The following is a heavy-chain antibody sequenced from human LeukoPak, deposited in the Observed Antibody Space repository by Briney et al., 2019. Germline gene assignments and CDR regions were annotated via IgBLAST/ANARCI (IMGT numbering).Heavy chain of an antibody. CDR1: GFTFSSYW. D-gene: IGHD3-22*01. CDR3: AKEGPSNYYSDSSGYYYATIRWPLDY. V-gene: IGHV3-74*01. Sequence: GGSLRLSCAASGFTFSSYWMHWVRQAPGKGLVWVSRIISDGSSPSYADSVKGRFTISRDNAKNSLYLQMNSLRAEDTALYYCAKEGPSNYYSDSSGYYYATIRWPLDYWGQGTLVTVSS. J-gene: IGHJ4*02. CDR2: IISDGSSP.